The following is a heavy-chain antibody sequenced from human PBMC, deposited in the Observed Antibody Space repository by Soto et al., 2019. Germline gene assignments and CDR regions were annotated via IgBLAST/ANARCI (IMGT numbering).Heavy chain of an antibody. CDR3: ARGLSYDYIWGSYRSDMDV. CDR2: IIPILGIA. V-gene: IGHV1-69*02. Sequence: SVKVSCKASGGTFSSYTISWVRQAPGQGLEWMGRIIPILGIANYAQKLQGRVTITADKSTSTAYMELSSLRSEDTAVYYCARGLSYDYIWGSYRSDMDVWGKGTTVTVSS. D-gene: IGHD3-16*02. CDR1: GGTFSSYT. J-gene: IGHJ6*03.